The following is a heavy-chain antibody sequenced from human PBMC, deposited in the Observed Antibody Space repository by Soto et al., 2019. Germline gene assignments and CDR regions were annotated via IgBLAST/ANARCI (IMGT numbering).Heavy chain of an antibody. CDR1: GYTFTSYA. V-gene: IGHV1-3*01. D-gene: IGHD3-3*01. CDR3: AREMRTRNITIFGVVIYYYYGMDV. J-gene: IGHJ6*02. CDR2: INAGNGNT. Sequence: ASVTVSCKASGYTFTSYAMHWVRQAPGQRLGWMGWINAGNGNTKDSQKFQGRVTITRDTSASTAYMELSSLRSEDTAVYYCAREMRTRNITIFGVVIYYYYGMDVWGQGTTVTVSS.